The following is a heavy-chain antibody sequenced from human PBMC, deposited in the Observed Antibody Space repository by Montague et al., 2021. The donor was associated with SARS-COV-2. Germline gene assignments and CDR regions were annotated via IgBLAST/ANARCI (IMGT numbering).Heavy chain of an antibody. CDR1: DGSFSDYS. CDR2: INHRGST. V-gene: IGHV4-34*01. Sequence: SETLSLTCAVYDGSFSDYSWTWIRQPPGQGLEWIGEINHRGSTNYNPSLKSRVTISVDTSKNQFSLKMTSVTAADTAVYYCARGRQHIIMLVVVVTGGEYYFDFWGQGTLVAVSS. D-gene: IGHD3-22*01. CDR3: ARGRQHIIMLVVVVTGGEYYFDF. J-gene: IGHJ4*02.